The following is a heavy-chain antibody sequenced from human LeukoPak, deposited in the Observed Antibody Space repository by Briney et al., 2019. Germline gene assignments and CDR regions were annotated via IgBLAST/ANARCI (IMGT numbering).Heavy chain of an antibody. Sequence: SSETLSLTCTVSGGSISSGDYYWSWLRQPPGQGLEWIGYIYYSGSTYYNPSLKSRVTISADTSKNQFSLKLSSVTAADTAVYYCARASYNWNYAWGQGTLVTVSS. J-gene: IGHJ5*02. CDR2: IYYSGST. V-gene: IGHV4-30-4*01. CDR3: ARASYNWNYA. CDR1: GGSISSGDYY.